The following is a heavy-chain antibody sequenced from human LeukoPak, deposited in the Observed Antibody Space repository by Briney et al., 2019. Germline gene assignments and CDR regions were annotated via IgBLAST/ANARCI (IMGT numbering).Heavy chain of an antibody. CDR1: GGSISSSSYY. V-gene: IGHV4-39*01. Sequence: SETLSLTCTLSGGSISSSSYYWGWIRQPPEKGLEWIGSIYYSGSNYYNPSLKSRVTISVDTSKNQLSLKLSSVTAADTAVYYCARPLVRDYYFDYWGQGTLVTVSS. CDR2: IYYSGSN. D-gene: IGHD4/OR15-4a*01. J-gene: IGHJ4*02. CDR3: ARPLVRDYYFDY.